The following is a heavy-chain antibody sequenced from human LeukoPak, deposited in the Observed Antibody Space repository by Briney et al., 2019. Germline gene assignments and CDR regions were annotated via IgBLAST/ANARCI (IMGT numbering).Heavy chain of an antibody. J-gene: IGHJ4*02. V-gene: IGHV3-30*18. CDR1: GFTFSSYG. D-gene: IGHD2-15*01. CDR3: AKGEKVVADLDY. Sequence: GRSLRLSCAASGFTFSSYGMHWVRQAPGKGLEWVAVISYDGSNKYYADSVKGRFTISRDNSKNTLYLQMNSLRAEDTAVYYCAKGEKVVADLDYWGQGTLVTVSS. CDR2: ISYDGSNK.